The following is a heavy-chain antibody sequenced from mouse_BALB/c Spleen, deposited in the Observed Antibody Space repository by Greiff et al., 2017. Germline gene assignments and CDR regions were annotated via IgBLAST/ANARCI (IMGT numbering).Heavy chain of an antibody. J-gene: IGHJ2*01. CDR2: IDPANGNT. CDR3: ARGYGSRN. CDR1: GFNIKDTY. D-gene: IGHD1-1*01. V-gene: IGHV14-3*02. Sequence: EVKLQQSGAELVKPGASVKLSCTASGFNIKDTYMHWVKQRPEQGLEWIGRIDPANGNTKYDPKFQGKATITADTSSNTAYLQLSSLTSEDTAVYYCARGYGSRNWGQGTTLTVSS.